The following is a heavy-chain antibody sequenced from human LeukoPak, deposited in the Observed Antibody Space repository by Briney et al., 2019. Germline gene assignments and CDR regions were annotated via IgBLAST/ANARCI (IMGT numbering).Heavy chain of an antibody. D-gene: IGHD1-7*01. V-gene: IGHV3-7*02. CDR1: GLTFSSYW. Sequence: GGSLRLSCAASGLTFSSYWMSWVRQAPGKGLEWVANIKQDGSEKDYVDSVKGRFTISRDNAKNSLYLQMNSLRDEDTAVFYCARGTTGNYDYWGRGTLVTVSS. J-gene: IGHJ4*02. CDR3: ARGTTGNYDY. CDR2: IKQDGSEK.